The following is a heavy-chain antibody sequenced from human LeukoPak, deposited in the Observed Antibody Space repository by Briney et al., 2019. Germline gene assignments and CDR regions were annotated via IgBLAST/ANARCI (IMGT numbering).Heavy chain of an antibody. CDR1: GYTFTSYY. CDR3: ARSQYCSSTSCYTTVWEDY. V-gene: IGHV1-46*01. D-gene: IGHD2-2*02. Sequence: ASVKVSCKASGYTFTSYYMHWVRQAPGQGLEWMGIINPSGGSTSYAQKFQGRVTMTRDTSTSTVYMELSSLRSEGTAVYYCARSQYCSSTSCYTTVWEDYWGQGTLVTVSS. CDR2: INPSGGST. J-gene: IGHJ4*02.